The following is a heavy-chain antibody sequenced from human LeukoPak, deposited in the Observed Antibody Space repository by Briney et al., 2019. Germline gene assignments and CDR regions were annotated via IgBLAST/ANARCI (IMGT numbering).Heavy chain of an antibody. CDR3: ARDGDRRWFGHSI. J-gene: IGHJ4*02. CDR2: VSYDGGNQ. D-gene: IGHD3-10*01. Sequence: GRSLRLSCAASGFTFRNYGMQWVRQAPGKGLERVALVSYDGGNQYYADSVKGRFTISRDNSKNTLYLQLNSLGAEDTAIYYCARDGDRRWFGHSIWGQGTLVTVSS. V-gene: IGHV3-30*03. CDR1: GFTFRNYG.